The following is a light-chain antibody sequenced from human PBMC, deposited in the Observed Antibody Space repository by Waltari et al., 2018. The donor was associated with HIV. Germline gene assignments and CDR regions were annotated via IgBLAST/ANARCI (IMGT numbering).Light chain of an antibody. J-gene: IGKJ2*01. V-gene: IGKV6-21*01. CDR3: HQSSSLPHT. Sequence: EIVLTQSPDFQSVTPTETVTITCRASQNIGSNLHWYQQKPDQSPKLVIKYASRSFSGVPSRFSGSGSGTDFSLTISRLEAEDAATYFCHQSSSLPHTFGQGTKLEIK. CDR2: YAS. CDR1: QNIGSN.